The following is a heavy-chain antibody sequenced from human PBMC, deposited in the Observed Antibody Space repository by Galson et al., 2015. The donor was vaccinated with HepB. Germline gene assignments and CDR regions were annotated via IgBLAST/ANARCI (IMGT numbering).Heavy chain of an antibody. D-gene: IGHD3-10*01. Sequence: SLRLSCAASGFPFSDYGMHWVRQAPGKGLEWVAVMSYDGSKKYYGDSVNGRFTISRDNSKNTLYLQMNSLRAEDTAVYYCTEGNYVSGSLYKVPSDYWGQGTLVTVSS. CDR3: TEGNYVSGSLYKVPSDY. V-gene: IGHV3-30*18. J-gene: IGHJ4*02. CDR2: MSYDGSKK. CDR1: GFPFSDYG.